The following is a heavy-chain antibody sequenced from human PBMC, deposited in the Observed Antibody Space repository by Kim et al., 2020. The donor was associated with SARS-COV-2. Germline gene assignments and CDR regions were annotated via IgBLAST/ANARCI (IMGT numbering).Heavy chain of an antibody. J-gene: IGHJ4*02. CDR2: INPSGGST. CDR3: ARRGYSYGVPDY. CDR1: GYTFTSYY. D-gene: IGHD5-18*01. Sequence: ASVKVSCKASGYTFTSYYIHWVRQAPGQGLEWMGIINPSGGSTSCAQKFRGRVTMTRDTSTSTVYMELSSLISEDTAVYYCARRGYSYGVPDYWGQGTLLTVSS. V-gene: IGHV1-46*01.